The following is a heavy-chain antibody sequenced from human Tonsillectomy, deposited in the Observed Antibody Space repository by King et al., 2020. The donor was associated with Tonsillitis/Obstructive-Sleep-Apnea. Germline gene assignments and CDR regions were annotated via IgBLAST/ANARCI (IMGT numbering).Heavy chain of an antibody. V-gene: IGHV3-9*01. J-gene: IGHJ4*02. CDR1: GFTFDDYA. D-gene: IGHD6-6*01. CDR2: ISWNSGSI. CDR3: AKDEEYSSSANFDY. Sequence: VQLVESGGGLVQPGRSLRLSCAASGFTFDDYAMHWVRQAPGKGLEWVSGISWNSGSIGYADSVKGRFTISRDNAKNSLYLQMNSLRAEDTAFYYCAKDEEYSSSANFDYWGQGTLVTVSS.